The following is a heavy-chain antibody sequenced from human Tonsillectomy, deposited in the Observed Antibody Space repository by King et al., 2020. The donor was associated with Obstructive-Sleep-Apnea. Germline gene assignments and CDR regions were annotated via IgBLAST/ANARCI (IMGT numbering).Heavy chain of an antibody. Sequence: VQLVQSGAEVKKPGESLKISCKGSGYIFTTYWIGWVRQMPGKGLEWVGIIYPGDSDTRYSPPFQGQVTISADKSISTAYLQWSSLKASDTAMYYCARLNDCYNTPFDYWGQGTLVTVSS. V-gene: IGHV5-51*01. CDR1: GYIFTTYW. CDR2: IYPGDSDT. J-gene: IGHJ4*02. D-gene: IGHD5-24*01. CDR3: ARLNDCYNTPFDY.